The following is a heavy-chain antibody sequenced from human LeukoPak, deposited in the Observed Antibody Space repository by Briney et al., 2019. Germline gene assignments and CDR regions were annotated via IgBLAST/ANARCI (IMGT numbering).Heavy chain of an antibody. CDR3: ARGLQDYYDSSSAVNDY. Sequence: ASVKVSCKASGYTFTGYYMHWLRQAPGQGLEWMGWINPNSGGTNYAQKFQGRVTMTRDTSISTAYMELSRLRSDDTAVYYCARGLQDYYDSSSAVNDYWGQGTLVTVSS. CDR1: GYTFTGYY. V-gene: IGHV1-2*02. CDR2: INPNSGGT. J-gene: IGHJ4*02. D-gene: IGHD3-22*01.